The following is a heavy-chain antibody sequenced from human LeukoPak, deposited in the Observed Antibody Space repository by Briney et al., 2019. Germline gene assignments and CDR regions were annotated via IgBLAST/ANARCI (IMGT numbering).Heavy chain of an antibody. CDR1: GASISSGSYY. V-gene: IGHV4-61*09. D-gene: IGHD6-13*01. CDR2: IYTSGTS. CDR3: ARALYWSSWTLVFDY. Sequence: SETLSLTCTVSGASISSGSYYWSWIRQPAGKELEWIGHIYTSGTSNYNPSLRSRVTISLDTSKNQFSLKLNSVTAADTAVYYCARALYWSSWTLVFDYWGQGTLVTVSS. J-gene: IGHJ4*02.